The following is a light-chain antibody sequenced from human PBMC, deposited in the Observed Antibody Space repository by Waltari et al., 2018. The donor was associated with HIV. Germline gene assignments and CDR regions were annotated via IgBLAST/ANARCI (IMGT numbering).Light chain of an antibody. J-gene: IGLJ1*01. Sequence: QSALTQPASVSGSPGQSITISCLGSNNDVGDYHHVAWYQQHPNKTPKHLVYDVTNRPPGVTNCCSCSKSDNTASRAISGLLAEDEADYYCTAYKYSTRSYVFGTGTKVTVL. CDR1: NNDVGDYHH. CDR3: TAYKYSTRSYV. V-gene: IGLV2-14*03. CDR2: DVT.